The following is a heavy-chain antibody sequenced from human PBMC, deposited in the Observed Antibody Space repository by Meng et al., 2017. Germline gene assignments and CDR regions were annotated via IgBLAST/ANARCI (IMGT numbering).Heavy chain of an antibody. CDR2: IWYDGSNK. V-gene: IGHV3-33*01. CDR3: ARGLLSTPEYYFDY. CDR1: GYTFSSYG. Sequence: QVQLVESGGGVVQPGRSLRLSCAASGYTFSSYGMHWVRQAPGKGLEWVAVIWYDGSNKYYADSVKGRFTISRDNSKNTLYLQMNSLRAEDTAVYYCARGLLSTPEYYFDYWGQGTLVTVSS. J-gene: IGHJ4*02. D-gene: IGHD2-15*01.